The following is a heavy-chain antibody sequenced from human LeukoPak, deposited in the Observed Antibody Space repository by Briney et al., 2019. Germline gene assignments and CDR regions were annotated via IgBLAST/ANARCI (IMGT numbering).Heavy chain of an antibody. Sequence: PGGSLRLSCAASGFTFSSYWMSWVRQAPGKGLEWVANIKQDGSEKYYVDSVKVRFTISRDNAKNSLYLQMNSLRAEDTAVYYCARGIVGADDAFDIWGQGTMVTVSS. CDR2: IKQDGSEK. V-gene: IGHV3-7*01. J-gene: IGHJ3*02. D-gene: IGHD1-26*01. CDR1: GFTFSSYW. CDR3: ARGIVGADDAFDI.